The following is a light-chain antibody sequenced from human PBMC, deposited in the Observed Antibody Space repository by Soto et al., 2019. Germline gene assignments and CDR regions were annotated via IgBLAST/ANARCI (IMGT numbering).Light chain of an antibody. Sequence: VLTQPASVSGSPGQTITISCTGTSXDVGGYDYVSWYQQHPDKAPRFMIYEVTNRPSGVSHRFSGSKSGNTASLTISGLQAEDEADYYGSSYTTTSTYGFGTGTNFTVL. CDR1: SXDVGGYDY. CDR2: EVT. J-gene: IGLJ1*01. V-gene: IGLV2-14*01. CDR3: SSYTTTSTYG.